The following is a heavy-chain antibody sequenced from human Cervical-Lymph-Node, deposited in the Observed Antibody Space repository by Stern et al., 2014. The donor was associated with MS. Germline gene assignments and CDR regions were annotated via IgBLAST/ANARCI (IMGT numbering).Heavy chain of an antibody. Sequence: QVQLVQSGSELRKPGASVRVSCKAYGYTFMNSPMNWVRQAPGQGLEWMGWINTNTGTPTYAQGFKGRFVFSLDTSVSTAYLQISSLKAEDTAMYYCAKDLDTTLVRLAFDVWGQGTMVTVSS. J-gene: IGHJ3*01. D-gene: IGHD5-18*01. V-gene: IGHV7-4-1*02. CDR3: AKDLDTTLVRLAFDV. CDR1: GYTFMNSP. CDR2: INTNTGTP.